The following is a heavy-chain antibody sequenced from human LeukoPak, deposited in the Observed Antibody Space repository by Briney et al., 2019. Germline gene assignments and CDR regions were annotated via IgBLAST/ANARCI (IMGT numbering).Heavy chain of an antibody. D-gene: IGHD3-9*01. CDR2: IYYSGST. Sequence: SETLSLTCTVSGGSISSYYWSWIRQPPGKGLEWIGYIYYSGSTNYNPSLKSRVTISVDTSKNQFSLKLSSVTAADTAVYYCARERVDDILTEYYFDYWGQGTLVTVSS. CDR3: ARERVDDILTEYYFDY. CDR1: GGSISSYY. V-gene: IGHV4-59*01. J-gene: IGHJ4*02.